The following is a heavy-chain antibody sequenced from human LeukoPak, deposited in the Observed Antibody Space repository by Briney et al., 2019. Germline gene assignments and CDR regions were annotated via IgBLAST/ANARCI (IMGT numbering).Heavy chain of an antibody. D-gene: IGHD2-2*01. J-gene: IGHJ4*02. CDR2: IYYSGGT. CDR1: GGSISSSSYY. Sequence: PSETLSLTCTVSGGSISSSSYYWGWIRQPPGRGLEWIGSIYYSGGTYYNPSLKSRVTISVDTSKNQFSLKLSSVTAADTAVYYCARLLGYCSSTSCYADKVDYWGQGTLVTVSS. CDR3: ARLLGYCSSTSCYADKVDY. V-gene: IGHV4-39*01.